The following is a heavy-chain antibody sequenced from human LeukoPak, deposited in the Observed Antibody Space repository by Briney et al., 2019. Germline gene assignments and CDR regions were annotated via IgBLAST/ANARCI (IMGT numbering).Heavy chain of an antibody. V-gene: IGHV1-69*04. CDR2: IIPILGIA. CDR1: GGTFSSYA. J-gene: IGHJ6*02. CDR3: ARAPGSGSYVTDYYYYYGMDV. D-gene: IGHD3-10*01. Sequence: GSSVKVSCKASGGTFSSYAISWVRQALGQGLEWMGRIIPILGIANYAQKFQGRVTITADKSTSTAYMELSSLRSEDTAVYYCARAPGSGSYVTDYYYYYGMDVWGQGTTVTVSS.